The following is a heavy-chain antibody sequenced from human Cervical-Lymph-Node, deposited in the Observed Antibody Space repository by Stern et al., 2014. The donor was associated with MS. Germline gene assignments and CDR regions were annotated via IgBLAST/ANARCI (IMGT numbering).Heavy chain of an antibody. CDR1: GFTFSDYA. V-gene: IGHV3-23*04. J-gene: IGHJ6*02. D-gene: IGHD6-19*01. CDR3: TKGFTVTGTGYGVDV. Sequence: VQLVESGGDLVQPGGSLRLSCAPSGFTFSDYAMSWIRQAPGKGLEWISSISGSGGNTVYAASVKGRFTISRDNSKNTLDLQMNSLRAEDSALYYCTKGFTVTGTGYGVDVWGQGTTVTVSS. CDR2: ISGSGGNT.